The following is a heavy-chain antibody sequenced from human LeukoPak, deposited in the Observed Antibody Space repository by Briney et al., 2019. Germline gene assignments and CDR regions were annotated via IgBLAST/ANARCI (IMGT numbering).Heavy chain of an antibody. CDR3: ARLTDKEYYYDSSGLDY. D-gene: IGHD3-22*01. Sequence: PGGSLRLSCAASGFTFSSYEMNWVRQAPGKGLEWVSYISSSGSTIYYADSVKGRFTISRVNAKNSLYLQMNSLRAEDTAVYYCARLTDKEYYYDSSGLDYWGQGTLVTVSS. CDR2: ISSSGSTI. J-gene: IGHJ4*02. V-gene: IGHV3-48*03. CDR1: GFTFSSYE.